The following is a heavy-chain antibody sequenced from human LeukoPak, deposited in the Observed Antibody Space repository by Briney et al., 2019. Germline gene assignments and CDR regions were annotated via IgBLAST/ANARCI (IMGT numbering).Heavy chain of an antibody. CDR3: AREDVRGVIISYYYYGMDV. Sequence: PGGSLRLSCAASGFTFSSYSMNWVRQAPGKGLEWVSSISSSSSYIYYADSVKGRFTISRDNAKNSLYLQMNSLRAEDTAVYYCAREDVRGVIISYYYYGMDVWGQGTTVTVSS. J-gene: IGHJ6*02. V-gene: IGHV3-21*01. CDR2: ISSSSSYI. D-gene: IGHD3-10*01. CDR1: GFTFSSYS.